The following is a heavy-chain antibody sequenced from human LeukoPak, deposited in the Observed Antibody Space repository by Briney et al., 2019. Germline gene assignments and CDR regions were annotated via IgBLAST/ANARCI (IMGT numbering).Heavy chain of an antibody. CDR2: ISYDGSKN. V-gene: IGHV3-30*03. Sequence: GGSLRLSCAASGFTFSSYDMHWVRQAPGKGLEWVAVISYDGSKNYYGDSAKGRFTISRDNAENSLYLQMNSLRAEDTAVYYCARGDCSSTSCYTSYYYGMDVWGQGTTVTVSS. D-gene: IGHD2-2*02. CDR3: ARGDCSSTSCYTSYYYGMDV. CDR1: GFTFSSYD. J-gene: IGHJ6*02.